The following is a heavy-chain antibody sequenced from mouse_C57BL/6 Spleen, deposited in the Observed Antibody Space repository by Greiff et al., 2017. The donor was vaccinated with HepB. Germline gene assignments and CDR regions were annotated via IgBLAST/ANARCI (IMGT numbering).Heavy chain of an antibody. Sequence: VKLVESGAELVKPGASVKLSCKASGYTFTSYWMQWVKQRPGQGLEWIGEIDPSDSYTNYNQKFKGKATLTVDTSSSTAYMQLSSLTSEDSAVYYCARNYDAYFDVWGTGTTVTVSS. D-gene: IGHD2-4*01. J-gene: IGHJ1*03. V-gene: IGHV1-50*01. CDR2: IDPSDSYT. CDR1: GYTFTSYW. CDR3: ARNYDAYFDV.